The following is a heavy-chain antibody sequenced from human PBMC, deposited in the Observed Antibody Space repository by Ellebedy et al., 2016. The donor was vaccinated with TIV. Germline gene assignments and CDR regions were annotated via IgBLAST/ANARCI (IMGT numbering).Heavy chain of an antibody. CDR1: GNTFTSYD. Sequence: AASVKVSCKTSGNTFTSYDINWARQASGQGLEWMGWMNPNSGYTNYAQKFQGRVTMTRNTSISTAYMEVSSLKSEDTAVYYCAGNPTSYVSRGLDVWGQGTTVIVSS. CDR2: MNPNSGYT. V-gene: IGHV1-8*01. CDR3: AGNPTSYVSRGLDV. D-gene: IGHD3-10*02. J-gene: IGHJ6*02.